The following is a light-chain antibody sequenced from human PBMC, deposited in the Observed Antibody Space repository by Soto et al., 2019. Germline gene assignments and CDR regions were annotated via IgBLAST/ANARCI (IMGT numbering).Light chain of an antibody. Sequence: DIQMTQSPSSLSASVGDRVTITCRASQGIATDLGWYQQKPGKAPKRLIYVASNLQSGVPSRFSGSGSGTEFALTISSLQPEDVATYYCLHHNSYPWTFGQGTKVEIK. V-gene: IGKV1-17*01. CDR2: VAS. CDR3: LHHNSYPWT. CDR1: QGIATD. J-gene: IGKJ1*01.